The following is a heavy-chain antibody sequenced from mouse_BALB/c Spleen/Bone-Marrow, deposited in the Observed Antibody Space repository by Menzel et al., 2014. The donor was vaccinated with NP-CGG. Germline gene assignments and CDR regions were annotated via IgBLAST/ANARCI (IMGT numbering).Heavy chain of an antibody. CDR3: ARETGTYVMDY. CDR1: GYTFTNYW. CDR2: TNPGTGYT. V-gene: IGHV1-7*01. Sequence: SGAELTKPGASVTMSCKASGYTFTNYWIHWIKQRPGQGLEWIGYTNPGTGYTDYNPNFKDKATLTADKSSITAYMQLSSLTSGDSSAYYCARETGTYVMDYWGQGTSVTVAS. J-gene: IGHJ4*01. D-gene: IGHD4-1*01.